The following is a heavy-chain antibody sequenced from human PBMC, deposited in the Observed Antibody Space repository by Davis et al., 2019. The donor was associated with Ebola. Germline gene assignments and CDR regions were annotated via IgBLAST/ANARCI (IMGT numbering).Heavy chain of an antibody. V-gene: IGHV1-46*01. J-gene: IGHJ4*02. CDR2: INPGGGST. D-gene: IGHD2-2*01. CDR1: GGTFSSYA. CDR3: ARLGQQLLLGDWDY. Sequence: ASVKVSCKASGGTFSSYAISWVRQAPGQGLEWLGIINPGGGSTTYSQKFQGRVTMTRDTSTSTVYMDLSSLRSEDTAVYYCARLGQQLLLGDWDYWGQGTLVTVSS.